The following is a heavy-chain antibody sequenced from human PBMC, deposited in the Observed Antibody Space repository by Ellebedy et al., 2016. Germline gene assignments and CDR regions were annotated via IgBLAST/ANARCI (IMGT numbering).Heavy chain of an antibody. D-gene: IGHD2-2*01. V-gene: IGHV3-33*01. CDR1: GFTFSSYG. CDR3: ARGYCSSTSCSPPRGMDV. J-gene: IGHJ6*02. CDR2: IWYDGSNK. Sequence: GGSLRLSCAASGFTFSSYGMHWVRQAPGKGLEWVAVIWYDGSNKYYADSVKGRFTISRDNSKNTLYLQMNSLRAEDTAVYYCARGYCSSTSCSPPRGMDVWGQGTTVTVSS.